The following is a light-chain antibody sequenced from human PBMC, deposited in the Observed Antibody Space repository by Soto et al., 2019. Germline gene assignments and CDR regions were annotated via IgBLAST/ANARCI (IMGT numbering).Light chain of an antibody. Sequence: EIVLTQSPATLSVSPGERATLSCRASQSVGYTVAWYQQKPGQPPRLLNYCASTKAPGIPARFSGSWSGTDFTLAISSLKSEDSAVYYCQHYYTWHSFGGGTKVEIK. J-gene: IGKJ4*01. CDR3: QHYYTWHS. CDR1: QSVGYT. V-gene: IGKV3-15*01. CDR2: CAS.